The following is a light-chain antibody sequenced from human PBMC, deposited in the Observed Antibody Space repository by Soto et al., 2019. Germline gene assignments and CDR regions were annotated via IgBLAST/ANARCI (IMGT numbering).Light chain of an antibody. Sequence: IVLTQSPGTLSLSPWERATLSCRASQSASTSFLAWYQQKPGQAPRILIFAASSRATGIPDRFSGSGSGTDFTLTISRLEPGDFAVYYCQQYGYSSWTFGQGTKVDIK. CDR2: AAS. J-gene: IGKJ1*01. CDR1: QSASTSF. CDR3: QQYGYSSWT. V-gene: IGKV3-20*01.